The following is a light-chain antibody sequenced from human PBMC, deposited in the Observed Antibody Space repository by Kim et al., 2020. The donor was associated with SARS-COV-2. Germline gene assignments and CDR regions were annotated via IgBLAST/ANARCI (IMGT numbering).Light chain of an antibody. CDR2: GKN. Sequence: SSELTQDPAVSVALGQTVRITCQGDSLRSYYASWYQQKPGQAPVLVIYGKNNRPSGIPDRFSGSSSGNTASLTITGAQAEDEAYSYCNSRDSRGNHWVFG. CDR3: NSRDSRGNHWV. J-gene: IGLJ3*02. V-gene: IGLV3-19*01. CDR1: SLRSYY.